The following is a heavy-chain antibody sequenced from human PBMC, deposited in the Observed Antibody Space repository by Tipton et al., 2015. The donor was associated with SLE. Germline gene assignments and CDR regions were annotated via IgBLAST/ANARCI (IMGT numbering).Heavy chain of an antibody. D-gene: IGHD4-11*01. Sequence: TLSLTCTVSGGSISSYYWSWISQPPGKGLEWIGRIYYSGSTYYNPSLKSRVTISVDTSKNQFSLKLSSVTDADTAVYYCARDPDYTGGYYFDYWGQGTLVTVSS. CDR2: IYYSGST. V-gene: IGHV4-39*07. CDR1: GGSISSYY. J-gene: IGHJ4*02. CDR3: ARDPDYTGGYYFDY.